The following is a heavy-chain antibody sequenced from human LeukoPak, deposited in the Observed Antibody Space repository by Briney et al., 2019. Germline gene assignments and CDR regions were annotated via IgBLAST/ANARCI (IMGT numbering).Heavy chain of an antibody. CDR1: GFTFSRDW. CDR2: INSDGSST. CDR3: GRALGSYFDY. Sequence: GGSLSLSCAASGFTFSRDWMHWVRQAPGKGLVWVSRINSDGSSTNYADSMKGRFTISRDNAKNTLYLQMNSLRAEDTAVYYCGRALGSYFDYWGQGTLVTVSS. D-gene: IGHD1-26*01. V-gene: IGHV3-74*01. J-gene: IGHJ4*02.